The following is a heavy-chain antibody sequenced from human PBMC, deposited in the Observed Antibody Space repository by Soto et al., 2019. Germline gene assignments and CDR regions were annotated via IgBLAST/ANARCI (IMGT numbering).Heavy chain of an antibody. D-gene: IGHD2-15*01. CDR3: AREESVGAATNIYYFDY. CDR2: IIPIFGTA. Sequence: SVKVSCKASGGTFSSYAISWVRQAPGQGLEWMGGIIPIFGTANYAQKFQGRVTITADKSTSTAYMELSSLRSEDTAVYYCAREESVGAATNIYYFDYWGQGTLVTVSS. J-gene: IGHJ4*02. CDR1: GGTFSSYA. V-gene: IGHV1-69*06.